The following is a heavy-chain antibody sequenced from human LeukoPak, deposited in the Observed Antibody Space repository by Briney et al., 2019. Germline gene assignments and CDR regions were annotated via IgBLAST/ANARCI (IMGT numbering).Heavy chain of an antibody. CDR2: IAVIGGNT. D-gene: IGHD2-15*01. V-gene: IGHV3-23*01. J-gene: IGHJ4*02. CDR3: ARDCCSGGGPLDI. CDR1: GFTFSSYD. Sequence: GGSLRLSCAASGFTFSSYDMNWVRQAPGKGLEWVSTIAVIGGNTHYADSVEGRFTISRQDSNNALHLQLNSLRDEDTAIYYCARDCCSGGGPLDIWGQGTLVTVSS.